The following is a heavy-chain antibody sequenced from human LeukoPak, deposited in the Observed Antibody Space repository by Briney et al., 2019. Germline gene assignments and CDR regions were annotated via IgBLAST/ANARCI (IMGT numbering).Heavy chain of an antibody. V-gene: IGHV1-46*01. J-gene: IGHJ4*02. CDR3: ARGALLLRSGESPGLGDY. D-gene: IGHD3-10*01. CDR2: INPSGGST. Sequence: ASVKVSCKASGYTFTSYYMHWVRQAPGQGLEWMGIINPSGGSTSYAQKFQGRVTMTRDMSTSTVYMELSSLRSEDTAVYYCARGALLLRSGESPGLGDYWGQGTLVTVSS. CDR1: GYTFTSYY.